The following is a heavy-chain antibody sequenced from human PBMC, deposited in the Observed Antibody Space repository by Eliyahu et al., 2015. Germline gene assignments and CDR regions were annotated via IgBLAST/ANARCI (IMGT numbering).Heavy chain of an antibody. CDR3: ARVSVEMATIGTFDI. V-gene: IGHV4-34*01. CDR2: INHSGST. D-gene: IGHD5-24*01. J-gene: IGHJ3*02. Sequence: GLEWIGEINHSGSTNYNPSLKSRVTISVDTSKNQFSLKLSSVTAADTAVYYCARVSVEMATIGTFDIWGQGTMVTVSS.